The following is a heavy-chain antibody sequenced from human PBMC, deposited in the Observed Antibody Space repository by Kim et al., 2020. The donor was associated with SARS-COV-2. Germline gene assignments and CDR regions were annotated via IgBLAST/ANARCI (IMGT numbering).Heavy chain of an antibody. V-gene: IGHV3-33*01. J-gene: IGHJ4*02. Sequence: GGSLRLSCAASGFTFGSYGLHWVRQAPGKGLEWVAVIWFDGSNQYYADSVKGRFTISRDNSKNTLYLQMNSLRAEDTAVYYCARECGIEARPGVCIHQWGQGTLVTVSS. CDR3: ARECGIEARPGVCIHQ. CDR2: IWFDGSNQ. D-gene: IGHD6-6*01. CDR1: GFTFGSYG.